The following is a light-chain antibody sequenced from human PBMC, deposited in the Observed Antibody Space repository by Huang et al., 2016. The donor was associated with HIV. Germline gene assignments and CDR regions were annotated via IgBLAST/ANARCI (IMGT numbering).Light chain of an antibody. CDR3: QKYNSVPRT. J-gene: IGKJ1*01. CDR2: AAS. Sequence: DIQMTQSPSSLSASVADRVTISCRASQDIGTYLAWYQHKPGKVPQLLIFAASTLHTGVPSRFSDSGSGTNFTLTIGSLQPEDVATYYCQKYNSVPRTFGPGTKVEI. CDR1: QDIGTY. V-gene: IGKV1-27*01.